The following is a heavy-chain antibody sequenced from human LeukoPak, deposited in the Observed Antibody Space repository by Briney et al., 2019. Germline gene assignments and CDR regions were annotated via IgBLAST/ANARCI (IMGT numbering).Heavy chain of an antibody. V-gene: IGHV6-1*01. CDR1: GDSVSSNSAA. CDR2: TYYRSKWYN. CDR3: AREFPDIVVVPAATYYYYYYMDV. J-gene: IGHJ6*03. Sequence: SQTLSLTCAISGDSVSSNSAAWNWIRQSPSRGLEWLGRTYYRSKWYNDYAVSVKSRITINPDTSKNQFSLQLNSVTPEDTAVYYCAREFPDIVVVPAATYYYYYYMDVWGKGTTVTVSS. D-gene: IGHD2-2*01.